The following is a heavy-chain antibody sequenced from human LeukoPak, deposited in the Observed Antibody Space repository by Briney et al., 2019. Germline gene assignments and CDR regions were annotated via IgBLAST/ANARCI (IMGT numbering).Heavy chain of an antibody. D-gene: IGHD5-18*01. CDR3: ARDLYTADGMDV. V-gene: IGHV4-59*01. J-gene: IGHJ6*02. CDR1: GGSISGYY. Sequence: SETLSLTCAVSGGSISGYYWSWIRQPPGQGLEWIGYIHNSGSTNYNPSPKSRVTISVDTSKNQFSLKLNSVTAADTAVYFCARDLYTADGMDVWGQGTTVTVSS. CDR2: IHNSGST.